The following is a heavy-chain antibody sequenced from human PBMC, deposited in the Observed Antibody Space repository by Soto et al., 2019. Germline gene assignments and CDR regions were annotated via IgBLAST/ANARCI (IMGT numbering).Heavy chain of an antibody. D-gene: IGHD3-10*01. Sequence: ASVKVSCKVSGYTLTELSMHWVRQAPGKGLEWMGGFDPEDGETIYAQKFQGRVTMTEDTSTDTAYMELSSLRSEDTAVYYCATNDPYGSGSYYNTWGQGTLVTVSS. CDR2: FDPEDGET. CDR3: ATNDPYGSGSYYNT. V-gene: IGHV1-24*01. J-gene: IGHJ5*02. CDR1: GYTLTELS.